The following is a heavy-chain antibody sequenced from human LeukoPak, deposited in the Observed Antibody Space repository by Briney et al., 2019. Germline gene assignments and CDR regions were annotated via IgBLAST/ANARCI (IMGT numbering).Heavy chain of an antibody. Sequence: KPSETLSLTCTVSGYSINSGYYWGWIRQPPGKVLEWIGSIYHTGSTYYNPSLKRPVTMSVDTSKNQFSLKLSSVTAADTAVYYCARALKLWFGELSDWGQGTLVTVSS. CDR1: GYSINSGYY. V-gene: IGHV4-38-2*02. J-gene: IGHJ4*02. CDR2: IYHTGST. D-gene: IGHD3-10*01. CDR3: ARALKLWFGELSD.